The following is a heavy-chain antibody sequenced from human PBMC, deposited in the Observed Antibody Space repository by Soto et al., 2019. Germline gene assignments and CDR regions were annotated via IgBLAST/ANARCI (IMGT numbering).Heavy chain of an antibody. CDR3: ARHNYGSGSTYFDY. CDR1: DSISTYY. V-gene: IGHV4-59*08. Sequence: PSETLSLTCTVDSISTYYWNWIRQSPGKGLEWIGYIYYMGRTNYNPSLRSRVTMSIDTSRNQFSLKLNSMTAADTAVYYCARHNYGSGSTYFDYWGQRTLVTVSS. J-gene: IGHJ4*02. CDR2: IYYMGRT. D-gene: IGHD3-10*01.